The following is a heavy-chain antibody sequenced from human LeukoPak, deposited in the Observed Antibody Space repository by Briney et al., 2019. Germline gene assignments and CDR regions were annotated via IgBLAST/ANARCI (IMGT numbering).Heavy chain of an antibody. J-gene: IGHJ4*02. Sequence: GGSLRLSCAASGFTFSSYGMHWVRQAPGKGLEWVAFIRYDGSNKYYADSVKGRFTISRDNSKNTLYLQMNSLRAEDTAVYYCAKEIPPVTVVPAATFDYWGQGTLVTVSS. CDR1: GFTFSSYG. CDR3: AKEIPPVTVVPAATFDY. V-gene: IGHV3-30*02. CDR2: IRYDGSNK. D-gene: IGHD2-2*01.